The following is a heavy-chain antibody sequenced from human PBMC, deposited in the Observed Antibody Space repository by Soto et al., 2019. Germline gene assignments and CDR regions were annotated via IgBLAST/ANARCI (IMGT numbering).Heavy chain of an antibody. CDR2: ISYDGSNK. CDR1: GFTFSSYG. CDR3: AKVIGSYGRPMYYYYYGMDV. D-gene: IGHD5-18*01. V-gene: IGHV3-30*18. Sequence: PGGSLRLSCAASGFTFSSYGMHWVRQAPGKGLEWVAVISYDGSNKYYADSVKGRFTISRDNSKNTLYLQMNSLRAEDTAVYYCAKVIGSYGRPMYYYYYGMDVWGQGTTVTVSS. J-gene: IGHJ6*02.